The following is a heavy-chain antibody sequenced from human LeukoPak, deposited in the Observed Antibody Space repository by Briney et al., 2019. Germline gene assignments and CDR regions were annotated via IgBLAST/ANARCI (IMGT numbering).Heavy chain of an antibody. CDR1: GYSFTSYW. J-gene: IGHJ4*02. CDR3: ARHPTGYSSSWYLREEYYFDY. Sequence: GESLKISCKGSGYSFTSYWIGWVRQMPGKGLEWMGIIYPGDSDTRYSPSFQGQVTISADKSISTAYLQWSSLKASDTAMYYCARHPTGYSSSWYLREEYYFDYWGQGTLVTVSA. V-gene: IGHV5-51*01. D-gene: IGHD6-13*01. CDR2: IYPGDSDT.